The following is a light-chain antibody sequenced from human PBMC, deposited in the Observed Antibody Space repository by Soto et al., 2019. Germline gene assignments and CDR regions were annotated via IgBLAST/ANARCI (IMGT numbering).Light chain of an antibody. CDR2: KAS. CDR1: QRISTW. J-gene: IGKJ4*01. CDR3: QQYNTYPLT. V-gene: IGKV1-5*03. Sequence: GDRVTITCRASQRISTWLAWYQQKPGKAPKLLIYKASSLEGGVPSRFGGSGSGTLFNITISSLHPDDFATYYCQQYNTYPLTFGGGTTVDIK.